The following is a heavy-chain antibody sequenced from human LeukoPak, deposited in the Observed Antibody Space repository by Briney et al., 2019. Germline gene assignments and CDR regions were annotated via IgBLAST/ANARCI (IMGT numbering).Heavy chain of an antibody. V-gene: IGHV1-46*01. J-gene: IGHJ4*02. Sequence: ASVKVSCKASGYTFTSYYMHWVRQAPGQGLEWMGIINPSGGSTSYAQKFQGRVTMTRDTSTSTVYMELSSLRSEDTAVYYCARVLRHCSGGSCYYFDYWGQGPLVTVSS. CDR1: GYTFTSYY. CDR2: INPSGGST. CDR3: ARVLRHCSGGSCYYFDY. D-gene: IGHD2-15*01.